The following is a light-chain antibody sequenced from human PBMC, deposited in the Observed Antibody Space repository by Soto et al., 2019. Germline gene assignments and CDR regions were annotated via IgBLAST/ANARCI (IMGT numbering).Light chain of an antibody. V-gene: IGLV1-40*01. CDR1: SSNIGAGYD. J-gene: IGLJ2*01. CDR2: GNS. CDR3: CSYAGSYVV. Sequence: QSVLTQPPSVSGAPGQRVTISCTGSSSNIGAGYDVHWYQQLPGTAPKLLIYGNSNRPSGVPDRFSGSKSGTSASLAITGLRAEDEADYYCCSYAGSYVVFGGGTKLTVL.